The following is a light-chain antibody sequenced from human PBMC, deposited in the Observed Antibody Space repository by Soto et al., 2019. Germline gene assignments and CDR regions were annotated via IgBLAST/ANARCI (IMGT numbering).Light chain of an antibody. V-gene: IGLV1-47*02. J-gene: IGLJ2*01. Sequence: QSVLTQPPSASATPGQSVTISCSGSSSNIGSNYVYWYQQVPGTAPKLLIYNTNQRPSGVPDRFSGSRSGTSASLAISGLRSEDESDYYCQAWDSSTAVVFGGGTKVTVL. CDR3: QAWDSSTAVV. CDR1: SSNIGSNY. CDR2: NTN.